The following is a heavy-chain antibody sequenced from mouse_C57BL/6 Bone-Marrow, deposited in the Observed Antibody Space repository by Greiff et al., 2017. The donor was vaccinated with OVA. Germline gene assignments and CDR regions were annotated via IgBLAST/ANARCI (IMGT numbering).Heavy chain of an antibody. CDR1: GYTFTSYW. V-gene: IGHV1-55*01. J-gene: IGHJ1*03. CDR2: IYPGSGST. D-gene: IGHD1-1*01. Sequence: QVQLQQPGAELVKPGASVKMSCKASGYTFTSYWITWVKQRPGQGLAWIGDIYPGSGSTNYNEKFKSKATLTVDTSSSTAYMQISILTSEDSAVYYCARGHYYGSSYPYWYFDVWGTGTTVTVSS. CDR3: ARGHYYGSSYPYWYFDV.